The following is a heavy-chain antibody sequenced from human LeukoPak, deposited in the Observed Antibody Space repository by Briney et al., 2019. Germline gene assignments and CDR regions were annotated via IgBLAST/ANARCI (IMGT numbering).Heavy chain of an antibody. V-gene: IGHV1-69*04. CDR1: GGTFSSCA. J-gene: IGHJ3*02. CDR3: ARLTTVTTSDAFDI. D-gene: IGHD4-17*01. Sequence: SVKVSCKASGGTFSSCAISWVRQAPGQGLEWMGRIIPILGIANCAQKFQGRVTITADKSTSTAYMELSSLRSEDTAVYYCARLTTVTTSDAFDIWGQGTMVTVSS. CDR2: IIPILGIA.